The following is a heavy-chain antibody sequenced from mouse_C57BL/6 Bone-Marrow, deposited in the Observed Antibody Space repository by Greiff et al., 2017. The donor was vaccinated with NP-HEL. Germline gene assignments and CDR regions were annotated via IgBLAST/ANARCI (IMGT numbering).Heavy chain of an antibody. D-gene: IGHD1-1*01. CDR2: IHPNSGST. Sequence: QVQLQQPGAELVKPGASVKLSCKASGYTFTSYWMHWVKQRPGQGLEWIGIIHPNSGSTNYNEKFKSKATLTVDKSSSTAYMQLSSLTSEDSAVYYCARSHGSSYYWYFDVWGTGTTVTVSS. CDR3: ARSHGSSYYWYFDV. CDR1: GYTFTSYW. V-gene: IGHV1-64*01. J-gene: IGHJ1*03.